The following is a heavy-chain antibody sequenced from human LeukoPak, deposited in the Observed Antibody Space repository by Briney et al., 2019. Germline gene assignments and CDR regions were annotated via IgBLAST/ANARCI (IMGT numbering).Heavy chain of an antibody. V-gene: IGHV4-39*07. CDR2: IYYSGST. CDR3: ARGEGYYDSSGPFDY. CDR1: GGSISTSSYY. D-gene: IGHD3-22*01. Sequence: PSETLSLTCTVSGGSISTSSYYWGWIRQPPGKGLGCIGNIYYSGSTYYNPSLKSRVTISVDTSKNQFSLKLSSVTAADTAVYYCARGEGYYDSSGPFDYWGQGTLVTVSS. J-gene: IGHJ4*02.